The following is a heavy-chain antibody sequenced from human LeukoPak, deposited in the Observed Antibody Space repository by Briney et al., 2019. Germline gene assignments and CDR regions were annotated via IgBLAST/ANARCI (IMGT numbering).Heavy chain of an antibody. CDR1: GFTFSSYA. CDR2: INSGGTNI. CDR3: AREFGSGSYLYFAY. V-gene: IGHV3-23*01. Sequence: PGGSLRLSCAASGFTFSSYAMSWVRQAPGRGLEWVSTINSGGTNIFYADSVKGRFTISRDSSKNTLYLQMNGLSAEDTAIYYCAREFGSGSYLYFAYWGQGTLAAVSS. D-gene: IGHD3-10*01. J-gene: IGHJ4*02.